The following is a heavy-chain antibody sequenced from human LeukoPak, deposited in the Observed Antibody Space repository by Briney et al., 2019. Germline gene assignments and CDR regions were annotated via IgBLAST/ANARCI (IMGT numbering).Heavy chain of an antibody. V-gene: IGHV3-23*01. CDR3: AKRRYCSSISCHDFDY. Sequence: GRSLRLSCAASGFTFSSYAMSWVRQAPGQGLEWVSAISAGGDSPYYADSVKGRFSISRDNYENTLYLQMNGLRAGDTAVYYCAKRRYCSSISCHDFDYWGQGTLVTVSS. J-gene: IGHJ4*02. D-gene: IGHD2-2*01. CDR2: ISAGGDSP. CDR1: GFTFSSYA.